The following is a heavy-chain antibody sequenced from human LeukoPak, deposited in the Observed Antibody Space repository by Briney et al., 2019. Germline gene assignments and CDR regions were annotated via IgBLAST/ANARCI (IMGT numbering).Heavy chain of an antibody. CDR3: ARGVGSGNYRDHRLQS. D-gene: IGHD3-10*01. V-gene: IGHV3-74*01. CDR2: IKSDGSTT. Sequence: PGGSLRLSCAASGFTFSSYWMHWVRQAPGKGLVWVSRIKSDGSTTTYADSVKGRFTISRDNAKNTLYLQMNSLRAEDTAVYYCARGVGSGNYRDHRLQSWGRGALVTVSS. CDR1: GFTFSSYW. J-gene: IGHJ4*02.